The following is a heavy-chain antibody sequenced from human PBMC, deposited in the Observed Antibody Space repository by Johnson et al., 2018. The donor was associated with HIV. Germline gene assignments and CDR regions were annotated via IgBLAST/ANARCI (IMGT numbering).Heavy chain of an antibody. D-gene: IGHD5-24*01. V-gene: IGHV3-30-3*01. J-gene: IGHJ3*02. CDR3: ARPRRDGYNQDAFDI. CDR1: GFTFSSYA. CDR2: ISYDGSNK. Sequence: QVQLVESGGGVVQPGRSLRLSCAASGFTFSSYAMHWVRQAPGKGLEWVAVISYDGSNKYYADSVKGRFTISRDNAKNSLYLQMNSLRAEDTAVYYCARPRRDGYNQDAFDIWGQGTMVTVSS.